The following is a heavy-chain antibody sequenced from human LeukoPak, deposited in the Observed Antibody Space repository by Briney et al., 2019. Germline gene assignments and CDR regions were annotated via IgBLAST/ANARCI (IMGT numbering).Heavy chain of an antibody. CDR3: AGSLGYCSSTSCYYLDY. J-gene: IGHJ4*02. V-gene: IGHV1-2*02. CDR2: INPKRGGT. Sequence: ASVKVSCKASGYTFTSYGISWVRQAPGQGLEWMGWINPKRGGTNYAQKFQGRVTMTRDTSISTAYMELSRLRSDDTAVYYCAGSLGYCSSTSCYYLDYWGQGTLVTVSS. CDR1: GYTFTSYG. D-gene: IGHD2-2*01.